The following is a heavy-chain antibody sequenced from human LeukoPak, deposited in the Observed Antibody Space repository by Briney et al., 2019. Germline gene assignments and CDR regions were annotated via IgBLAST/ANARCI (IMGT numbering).Heavy chain of an antibody. CDR2: IKPDGSDK. V-gene: IGHV3-7*01. CDR3: AREDAYNNFDY. CDR1: GFTFSSYS. D-gene: IGHD5-24*01. Sequence: PGGSLRLSCAASGFTFSSYSMNWVRQAPGKGLEWVANIKPDGSDKYYVDSVKGRFTISRDNAENSLYLQMNSLRAEDTALYYCAREDAYNNFDYWGQGTLVTVSS. J-gene: IGHJ4*02.